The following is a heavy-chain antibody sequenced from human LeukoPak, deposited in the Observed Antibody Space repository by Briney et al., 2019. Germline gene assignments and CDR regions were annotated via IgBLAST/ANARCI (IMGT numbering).Heavy chain of an antibody. D-gene: IGHD6-13*01. Sequence: GGSLRLSCAASGFTFSSYSMNWVRQAPGKGLEWVSSISSSSSYIYYADSVKGRFTISRDNAKNSLYLQMNSLRAEDTAVYYCASLTGYSSSWYSTAFVDYWGQGTLVTVSS. CDR1: GFTFSSYS. V-gene: IGHV3-21*01. CDR2: ISSSSSYI. J-gene: IGHJ4*02. CDR3: ASLTGYSSSWYSTAFVDY.